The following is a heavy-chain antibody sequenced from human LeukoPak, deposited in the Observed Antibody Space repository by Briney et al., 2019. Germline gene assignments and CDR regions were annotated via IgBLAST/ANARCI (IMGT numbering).Heavy chain of an antibody. CDR2: ISYDGSNK. J-gene: IGHJ4*02. V-gene: IGHV3-30*03. D-gene: IGHD2-15*01. CDR1: GFTFSSYG. Sequence: GGSLRLSCAASGFTFSSYGMHWVRQAPGKGLEWVVVISYDGSNKYYADSVKGRFTISRDNSKNTLYLQMNSLRAEDTAVYYCARERGGYCSGITCSNAIDYWGQGTLVTVSS. CDR3: ARERGGYCSGITCSNAIDY.